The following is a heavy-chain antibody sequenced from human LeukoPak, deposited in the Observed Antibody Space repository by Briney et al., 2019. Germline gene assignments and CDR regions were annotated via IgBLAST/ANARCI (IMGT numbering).Heavy chain of an antibody. Sequence: SETLSLTCTVSGDSISSNSFYWSWIRQPPGKGLEWIGEINHSGSTNYNPSLKSRVTISVDTSKNQFSLKLSSVTAADTAVYYCARGGSWWSSSWYRFDYWGQGTLVTVSS. CDR2: INHSGST. D-gene: IGHD6-13*01. CDR1: GDSISSNSFY. J-gene: IGHJ4*02. CDR3: ARGGSWWSSSWYRFDY. V-gene: IGHV4-39*07.